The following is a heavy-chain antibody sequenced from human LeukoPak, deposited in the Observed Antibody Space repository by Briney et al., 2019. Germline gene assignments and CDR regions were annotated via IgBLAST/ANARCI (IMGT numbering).Heavy chain of an antibody. CDR1: GFTFSSYE. D-gene: IGHD3-22*01. CDR2: ISSSGSTI. J-gene: IGHJ4*02. Sequence: GGSLRLSSAASGFTFSSYEMNWVRQAPGKGLEWVSYISSSGSTIYYADSVKGRFTISRDNAKNSLYLQMNSLRAEDTAVYCCARDKGYYDSSGYSHWGQGTLVTVSS. V-gene: IGHV3-48*03. CDR3: ARDKGYYDSSGYSH.